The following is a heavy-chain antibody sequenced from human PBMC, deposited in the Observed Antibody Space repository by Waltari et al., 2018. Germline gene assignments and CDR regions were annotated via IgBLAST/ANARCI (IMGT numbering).Heavy chain of an antibody. J-gene: IGHJ2*01. CDR1: GFTYSMYW. Sequence: VQLVESGGGLVQPGGSLRLSCAASGFTYSMYWLHWVRQAPGKGLVWVSRSNSDGSSTSYADSVKGRFTISKDNAKNTVYLQMNSLRAEDTAIYYCARGARRTTVTTGWWYFDLWGRGTLVTVSS. CDR2: SNSDGSST. V-gene: IGHV3-74*01. CDR3: ARGARRTTVTTGWWYFDL. D-gene: IGHD4-17*01.